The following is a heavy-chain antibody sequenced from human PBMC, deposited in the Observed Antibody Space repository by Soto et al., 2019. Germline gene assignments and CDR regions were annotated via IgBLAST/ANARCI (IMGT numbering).Heavy chain of an antibody. CDR1: GFTFSSYA. CDR2: ISGSGGST. J-gene: IGHJ4*02. CDR3: AKSFNVLLWFGELNTSPFDY. Sequence: GGSLRLSYAASGFTFSSYAMSWVRHAPGKGLEWVSAISGSGGSTYYADSVKGRFTISRDNSKNTLYLQMNSLRGEDTDVYYCAKSFNVLLWFGELNTSPFDYWGQGTLVTVSS. V-gene: IGHV3-23*01. D-gene: IGHD3-10*01.